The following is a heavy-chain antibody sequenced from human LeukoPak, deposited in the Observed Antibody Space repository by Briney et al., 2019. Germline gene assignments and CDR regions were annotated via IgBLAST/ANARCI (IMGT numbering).Heavy chain of an antibody. D-gene: IGHD3-10*01. CDR3: ARGRNYYGSGSYYNPNFDY. J-gene: IGHJ4*02. Sequence: GGSLRLSCAASGFTFSSYSMNWVRQAPGKGLEWVSSISSSSSYIYYADSVKGRFTTSRDNAKNSLYLQMNSLRAEDTAVYYCARGRNYYGSGSYYNPNFDYWGQGTLVAVSS. CDR2: ISSSSSYI. V-gene: IGHV3-21*01. CDR1: GFTFSSYS.